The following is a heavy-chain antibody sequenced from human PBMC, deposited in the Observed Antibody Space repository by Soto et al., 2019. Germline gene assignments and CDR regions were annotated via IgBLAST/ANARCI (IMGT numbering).Heavy chain of an antibody. CDR2: IYYSGST. Sequence: PSETLSLTCTVSGGSISSSSYYWGWIRQPPGKGLEWIGSIYYSGSTYYNPSLKSRVTISVDTSKNQFSLKLSSVTAADTAVYYCARRDTIFGVVDWGQGTPVTVSS. CDR1: GGSISSSSYY. D-gene: IGHD3-3*01. V-gene: IGHV4-39*01. CDR3: ARRDTIFGVVD. J-gene: IGHJ4*02.